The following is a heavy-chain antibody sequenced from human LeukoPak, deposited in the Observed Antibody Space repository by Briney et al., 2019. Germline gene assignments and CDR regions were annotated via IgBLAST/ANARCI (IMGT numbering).Heavy chain of an antibody. D-gene: IGHD3-22*01. J-gene: IGHJ4*02. CDR1: GFTFSSYW. V-gene: IGHV3-7*01. CDR3: ARGPRYYYDSSGYYFLDY. CDR2: IKQDGSVK. Sequence: GGSLRLSCAASGFTFSSYWMSWVRQAPGKGLEWVANIKQDGSVKYYVDSVKGRFTISRDNAKNSLYLQMNSLRAEDTAVYYCARGPRYYYDSSGYYFLDYWGQGTLVTVSS.